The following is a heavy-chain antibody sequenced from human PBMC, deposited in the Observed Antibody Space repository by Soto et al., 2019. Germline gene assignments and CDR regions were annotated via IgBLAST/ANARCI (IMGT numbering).Heavy chain of an antibody. CDR1: GFSLSTNGVG. Sequence: SGPTLVNPTQTLTLTCTFSGFSLSTNGVGVGWMRQPPGEALEWLALFFWDDDKRYSPSLKSRLTITKDTSKNQVVLTMTNTDLVDTATYFCLHSLRRGNCRGGNCYRFDVWGQGTPVTVSS. CDR3: LHSLRRGNCRGGNCYRFDV. D-gene: IGHD2-15*01. J-gene: IGHJ5*02. CDR2: FFWDDDK. V-gene: IGHV2-5*02.